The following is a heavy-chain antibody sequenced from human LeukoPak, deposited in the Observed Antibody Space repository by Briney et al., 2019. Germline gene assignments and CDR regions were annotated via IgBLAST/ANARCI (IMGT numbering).Heavy chain of an antibody. J-gene: IGHJ5*02. Sequence: PGGSLRLSCAASGFTFSSYGMHWVRQAPGKGLEWVAFIRYDGSNKYYADSVKARFTISRDNSKNTLYLQMNSLRAEDTAVYYCAKDHMRYCSSTSCYGNNWFDPWGQGTLVTVSS. CDR1: GFTFSSYG. CDR2: IRYDGSNK. CDR3: AKDHMRYCSSTSCYGNNWFDP. D-gene: IGHD2-2*01. V-gene: IGHV3-30*02.